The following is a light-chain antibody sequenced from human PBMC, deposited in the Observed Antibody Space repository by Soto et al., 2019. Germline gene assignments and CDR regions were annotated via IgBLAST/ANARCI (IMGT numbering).Light chain of an antibody. J-gene: IGKJ1*01. CDR3: QQRTNWPRT. Sequence: DTVLTQSPATLSLSPGERATLSCRASQSVGSYLAWYQQKPGQSPRLLIYDASNRATGVPARFSGSGSGTDFTLTISSLEPADFAVYYCQQRTNWPRTFGQGTNVEIK. CDR2: DAS. CDR1: QSVGSY. V-gene: IGKV3-11*01.